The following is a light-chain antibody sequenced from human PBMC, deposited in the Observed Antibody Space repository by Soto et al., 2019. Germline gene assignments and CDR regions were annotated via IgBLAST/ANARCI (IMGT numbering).Light chain of an antibody. CDR1: SSDVGGYNY. Sequence: QSVLTQPASVSGSPGQSITISCTGTSSDVGGYNYVSWYQHHPGKAPKLMICEVSDRPSGVSNRFSGSKSGNTASLTISGLQAEDEADYYCSSYTSSSVYVFGTGTKLTVL. V-gene: IGLV2-14*01. CDR3: SSYTSSSVYV. J-gene: IGLJ1*01. CDR2: EVS.